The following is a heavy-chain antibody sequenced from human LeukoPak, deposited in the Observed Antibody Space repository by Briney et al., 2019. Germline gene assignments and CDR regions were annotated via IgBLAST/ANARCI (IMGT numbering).Heavy chain of an antibody. CDR1: GGSISSYY. CDR3: ARGGYYDSSGYTADY. V-gene: IGHV4-59*01. D-gene: IGHD3-22*01. CDR2: IYYSGST. J-gene: IGHJ4*02. Sequence: SETLSLTCTVSGGSISSYYWSWIRQPPGKGLEWIGYIYYSGSTNYNPSLKSRVTISVDTSKNQFSLKLSSVTAADTAVYYRARGGYYDSSGYTADYWGQGTLVTVSS.